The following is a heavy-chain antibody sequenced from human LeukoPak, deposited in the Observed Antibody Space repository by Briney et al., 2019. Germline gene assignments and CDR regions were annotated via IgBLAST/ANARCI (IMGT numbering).Heavy chain of an antibody. J-gene: IGHJ4*02. CDR3: ASDGPEDIVVVPAAQ. D-gene: IGHD2-2*01. CDR2: IYSGGDT. V-gene: IGHV3-23*03. CDR1: GFTFSSYA. Sequence: GGSLRLSCAASGFTFSSYAMSWVRQAPGKGLEWVSVIYSGGDTYYADSVKGRFTISRDNSKNSLYPQMNSLSAEDTAVYYCASDGPEDIVVVPAAQWGQGTLVIVSS.